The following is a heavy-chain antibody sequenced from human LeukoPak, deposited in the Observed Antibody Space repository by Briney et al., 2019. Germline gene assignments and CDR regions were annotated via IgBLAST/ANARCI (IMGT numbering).Heavy chain of an antibody. V-gene: IGHV3-23*01. J-gene: IGHJ4*02. CDR2: VTGGGDVT. D-gene: IGHD4/OR15-4a*01. Sequence: GGSLRLSCAASGFTFSSYAMSWVRRAPGKGLEWVATVTGGGDVTYYADSVKGRFTISRDNSQNTMRMQMSSLRAEDTAVYYCAKGFKTYGELSFDYWGQGTLVTVSS. CDR3: AKGFKTYGELSFDY. CDR1: GFTFSSYA.